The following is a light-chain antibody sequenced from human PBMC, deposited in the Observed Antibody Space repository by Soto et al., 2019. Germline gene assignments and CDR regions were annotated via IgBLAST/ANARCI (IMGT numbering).Light chain of an antibody. V-gene: IGLV3-21*04. Sequence: SYELTQPPSVSVAPGKTARITCGGNNIGSKSVHWYQQKPGQAPVLVIYYDNDRPSGIPERFSGSNSGNTATLTISRVEAGDEADYYCQVWDSSSDHVVFGGGTKLTVI. CDR2: YDN. CDR3: QVWDSSSDHVV. J-gene: IGLJ2*01. CDR1: NIGSKS.